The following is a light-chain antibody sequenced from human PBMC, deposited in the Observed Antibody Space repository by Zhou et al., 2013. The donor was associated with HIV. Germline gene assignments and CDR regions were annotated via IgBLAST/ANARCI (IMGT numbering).Light chain of an antibody. CDR3: QQWGS. CDR1: QSISSW. J-gene: IGKJ2*04. Sequence: DIQMTQSPSTLSASVGDRVTITCRASQSISSWLAWYQQKPGKAPKLLIYKASSLESGVPSRFSGSGSGTEFTLTISSLQPDDFATYYCQQWGSFGQGTKAGDQT. V-gene: IGKV1-5*03. CDR2: KAS.